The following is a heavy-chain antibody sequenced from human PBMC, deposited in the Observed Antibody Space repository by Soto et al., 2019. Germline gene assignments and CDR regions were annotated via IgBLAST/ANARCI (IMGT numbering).Heavy chain of an antibody. CDR1: GFTFTDFC. Sequence: EVQLVQSGGGLVQPGGSLRLSCVGSGFTFTDFCMNWVRQAPGKGLEWVANLRPDGSETNYVESVKGRFTTSRDNAKNSLFLQMNSLRADDTAVYYCAGWGGHDYNYWGQGILVTVSS. V-gene: IGHV3-7*03. CDR2: LRPDGSET. D-gene: IGHD4-4*01. J-gene: IGHJ4*02. CDR3: AGWGGHDYNY.